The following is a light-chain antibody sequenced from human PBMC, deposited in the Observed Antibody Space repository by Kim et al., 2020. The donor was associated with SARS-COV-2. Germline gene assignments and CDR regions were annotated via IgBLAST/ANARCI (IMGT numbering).Light chain of an antibody. J-gene: IGLJ1*01. CDR1: NIGGKN. CDR2: RDA. Sequence: SYELTQPLSVPVALGQTARVTCVGNNIGGKNVHWYQQKPGQAPVLVIYRDASRPSGIPERFSGSNSGNTATLTISGAQAGDEADYYCQVWDSSTGVFGTG. CDR3: QVWDSSTGV. V-gene: IGLV3-9*01.